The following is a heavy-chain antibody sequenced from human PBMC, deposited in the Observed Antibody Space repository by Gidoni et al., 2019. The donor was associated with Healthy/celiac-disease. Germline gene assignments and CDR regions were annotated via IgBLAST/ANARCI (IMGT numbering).Heavy chain of an antibody. CDR2: IYYSGST. V-gene: IGHV4-31*03. J-gene: IGHJ5*02. CDR1: GGSIRSGGYY. Sequence: QVQLQESGPGLVKPSQTLSLTCTVSGGSIRSGGYYWSWIRQHPGKGLEWIGYIYYSGSTYYNPSLKSRVTISVDTSKNQFSLKLSSVTAADTAVYYCARVGYCTGGVCYGVGYNWFDPWGQGTLVTVSS. D-gene: IGHD2-8*02. CDR3: ARVGYCTGGVCYGVGYNWFDP.